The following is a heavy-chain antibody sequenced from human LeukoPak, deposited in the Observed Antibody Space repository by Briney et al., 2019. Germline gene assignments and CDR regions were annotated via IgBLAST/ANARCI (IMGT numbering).Heavy chain of an antibody. CDR3: ASDPPYTSSSAW. V-gene: IGHV1-58*01. Sequence: SVKVSCKASGFTFTSTAVQWVRQARGQRLEWIGWILVGSGNTNYAQMFQERVTLTWDVSTSTAYMVLSSLRSEDTAIYYCASDPPYTSSSAWWGQGTLVTVSP. J-gene: IGHJ4*02. CDR2: ILVGSGNT. CDR1: GFTFTSTA. D-gene: IGHD2-2*01.